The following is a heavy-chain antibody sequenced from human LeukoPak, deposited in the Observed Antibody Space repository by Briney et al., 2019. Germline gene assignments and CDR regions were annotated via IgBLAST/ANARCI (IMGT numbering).Heavy chain of an antibody. V-gene: IGHV3-23*01. CDR2: ISGSGGST. CDR3: AKAIRNGWALVIDY. Sequence: TGGSLRLSCAASGFTFSSYGMNWVRQAPGKGLEWVSGISGSGGSTDYADSVKGRFTISRDNSKNTLYLQMNSLRAEDTAIYYCAKAIRNGWALVIDYWGQGTLVTVSS. J-gene: IGHJ4*02. CDR1: GFTFSSYG. D-gene: IGHD6-19*01.